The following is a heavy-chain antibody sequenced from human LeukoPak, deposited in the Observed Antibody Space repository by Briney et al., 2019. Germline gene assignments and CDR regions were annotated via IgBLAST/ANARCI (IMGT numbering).Heavy chain of an antibody. CDR3: ARDTGPYCGGDCYPYYFDY. V-gene: IGHV1-69*05. Sequence: SSVKVSCKASGGTFSSYAISWVRQAPGQGLEWMGRIIPIFGTANYAQKFQGRVTITTDESTSTANMELSSLRSEDTAVYYCARDTGPYCGGDCYPYYFDYWGQGTLVTVSS. CDR1: GGTFSSYA. CDR2: IIPIFGTA. D-gene: IGHD2-21*02. J-gene: IGHJ4*02.